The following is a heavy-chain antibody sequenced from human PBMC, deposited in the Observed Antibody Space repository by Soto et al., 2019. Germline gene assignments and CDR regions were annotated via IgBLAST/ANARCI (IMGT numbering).Heavy chain of an antibody. J-gene: IGHJ4*02. CDR3: ARVATVTQYDY. CDR2: ISYSGTT. CDR1: GVSVSSGSFY. Sequence: QVQLQESGPGLVKPSETLSLTCTVSGVSVSSGSFYWAWIRQPPGKGLEWIGCISYSGTTNYNPSLKRRVTISGDTSRIQISLMVSSLTAADTALYYCARVATVTQYDYWGQGTLVTVSS. D-gene: IGHD4-17*01. V-gene: IGHV4-61*01.